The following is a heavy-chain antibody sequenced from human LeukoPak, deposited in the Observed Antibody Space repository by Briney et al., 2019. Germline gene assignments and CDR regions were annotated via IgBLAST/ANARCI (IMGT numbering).Heavy chain of an antibody. CDR2: ICYSGTT. J-gene: IGHJ4*02. D-gene: IGHD4-17*01. V-gene: IGHV4-31*11. Sequence: TLSLTCAVYGGSFSGYYWSWFRQHPGKGLEWIGYICYSGTTYYNPSLKSRVSISVDTSKNQFSLKLTSVTAADTAVYYCARKKDDGDYHIDYWGQGTLVTVSS. CDR3: ARKKDDGDYHIDY. CDR1: GGSFSGYY.